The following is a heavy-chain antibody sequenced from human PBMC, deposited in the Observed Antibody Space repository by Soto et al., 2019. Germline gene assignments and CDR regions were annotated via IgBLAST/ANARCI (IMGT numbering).Heavy chain of an antibody. CDR2: INPSARSA. CDR1: GYTFTNYY. Sequence: ASVKVSCKASGYTFTNYYLHWVRQAPGQGLEWVGMINPSARSASYAQKLRGRLTMDRDTSTTPVYMELSRLTSEDTAVYYCARDNSGAQGATDYSGLGLLLTVSS. V-gene: IGHV1-46*04. J-gene: IGHJ4*02. CDR3: ARDNSGAQGATDY. D-gene: IGHD1-26*01.